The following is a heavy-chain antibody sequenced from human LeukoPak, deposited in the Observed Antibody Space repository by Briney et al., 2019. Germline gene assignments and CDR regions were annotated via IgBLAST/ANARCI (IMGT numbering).Heavy chain of an antibody. Sequence: GGSLRLSCAASGFAFGTYSMNWVRQAPGKGLEWVSSVSTAGSFIYYADPVKGRFTISRDNAQNSLFLQMRSLRADDTAVYYCARDVSYDSSGDAFDIWGQGTMVTVSS. D-gene: IGHD3-22*01. CDR2: VSTAGSFI. J-gene: IGHJ3*02. CDR3: ARDVSYDSSGDAFDI. CDR1: GFAFGTYS. V-gene: IGHV3-21*01.